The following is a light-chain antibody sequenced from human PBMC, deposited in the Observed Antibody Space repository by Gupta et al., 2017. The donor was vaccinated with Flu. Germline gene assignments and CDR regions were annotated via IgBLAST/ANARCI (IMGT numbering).Light chain of an antibody. Sequence: SYELTQPPSASVSPGQTASITCSGDKLGSKYVCWYQHKAGQSPVVVTYGDDKRPSGVPERFSGSNSGNTATLTISGTQAMDEADYYCQAWDSATVVFGGGTKLTVL. CDR3: QAWDSATVV. CDR2: GDD. J-gene: IGLJ2*01. CDR1: KLGSKY. V-gene: IGLV3-1*01.